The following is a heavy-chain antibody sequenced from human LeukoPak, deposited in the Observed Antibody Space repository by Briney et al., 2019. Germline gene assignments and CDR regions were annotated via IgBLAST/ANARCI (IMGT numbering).Heavy chain of an antibody. D-gene: IGHD2-2*01. Sequence: PSETLSLACTVSGGSISDHYWSWIRQPPGERLELIGYIYYTGSTNYNPSLKSRVTISVDTSKNQLSLKLSSVTAADTAVYYCARLSLSSRLYWYFDLWGRGTLVTVSS. J-gene: IGHJ2*01. CDR1: GGSISDHY. CDR3: ARLSLSSRLYWYFDL. CDR2: IYYTGST. V-gene: IGHV4-59*11.